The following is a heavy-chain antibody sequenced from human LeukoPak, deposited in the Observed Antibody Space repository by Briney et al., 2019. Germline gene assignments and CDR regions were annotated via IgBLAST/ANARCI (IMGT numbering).Heavy chain of an antibody. CDR2: IYYSGST. CDR3: ARLRLADLYRFDP. Sequence: PSQTLSLTCTVSGGSISSGGYYWSWIRQHPGKGLEWIGYIYYSGSTYYNPSLKSRVTISVDTPKNQFSLKLSSVTAADTAVYYCARLRLADLYRFDPWGQGTLVTVSS. J-gene: IGHJ5*02. CDR1: GGSISSGGYY. D-gene: IGHD2-21*01. V-gene: IGHV4-31*03.